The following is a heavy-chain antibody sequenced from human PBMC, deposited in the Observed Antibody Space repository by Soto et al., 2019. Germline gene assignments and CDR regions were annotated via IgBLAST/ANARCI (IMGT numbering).Heavy chain of an antibody. CDR3: ARAYGDEPYFDY. CDR1: GFTFSSYA. CDR2: ISYDGSNK. J-gene: IGHJ4*02. D-gene: IGHD4-17*01. V-gene: IGHV3-30-3*01. Sequence: QVQLVESGGGVVQPGRSLRLSCAASGFTFSSYAMHWVRQAPGKGREWVAVISYDGSNKYYADSVKGRFTISRDNSKNTLYLQMNSLRAEDTAVYYCARAYGDEPYFDYWGQGTLVTVSS.